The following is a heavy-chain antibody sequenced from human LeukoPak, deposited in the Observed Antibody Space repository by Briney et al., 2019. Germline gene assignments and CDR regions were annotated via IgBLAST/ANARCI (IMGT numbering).Heavy chain of an antibody. Sequence: QPGGSLRLSCAASGFTFSSYAMSWVRQAPGKGLEWVSAIIGSGGSTYYADSVKGRFTISRDHSKNTLYLQMNSLRAEDTAVYYCAKGGYCSGGSCYSDYFDYWGQGTLVTVSS. J-gene: IGHJ4*02. CDR2: IIGSGGST. CDR1: GFTFSSYA. D-gene: IGHD2-15*01. CDR3: AKGGYCSGGSCYSDYFDY. V-gene: IGHV3-23*01.